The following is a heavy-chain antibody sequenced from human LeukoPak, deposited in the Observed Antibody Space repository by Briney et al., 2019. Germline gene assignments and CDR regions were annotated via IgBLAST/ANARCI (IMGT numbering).Heavy chain of an antibody. CDR2: IYDSGST. Sequence: SETLSLTCTVSGGSISSYYWSWIRQPPGKGLEWIGFIYDSGSTNYNSSLKSRVTMSVDTSKNQFSLILSSVNAADTAVYYCARDILATSIAAPYYWGQGTLVTVSS. V-gene: IGHV4-59*12. D-gene: IGHD6-13*01. J-gene: IGHJ4*02. CDR1: GGSISSYY. CDR3: ARDILATSIAAPYY.